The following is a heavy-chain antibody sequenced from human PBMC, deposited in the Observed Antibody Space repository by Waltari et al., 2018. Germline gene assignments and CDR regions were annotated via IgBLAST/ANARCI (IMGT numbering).Heavy chain of an antibody. V-gene: IGHV3-7*01. D-gene: IGHD3-22*01. J-gene: IGHJ6*04. CDR1: GFTFSSYW. CDR2: IKQEGSEK. CDR3: ARGDYYDSSATADV. Sequence: EVQLVESGGGLVQPGGSLRLSCAASGFTFSSYWMSWVRQAPGKGLEWGANIKQEGSEKYYVDSVKGRFTISRDNAKNSLYLQMNSLRAEDTAVYYCARGDYYDSSATADVWGKGTTVTVSS.